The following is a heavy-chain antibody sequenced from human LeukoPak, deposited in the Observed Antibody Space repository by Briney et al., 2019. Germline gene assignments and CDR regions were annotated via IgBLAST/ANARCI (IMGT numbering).Heavy chain of an antibody. CDR3: AKSGSSRWYLDY. V-gene: IGHV3-21*04. CDR1: GFTFSSYS. CDR2: ISSSSSYI. D-gene: IGHD6-13*01. J-gene: IGHJ4*02. Sequence: PGGSLRLSCAASGFTFSSYSMNWVRQAPGKGLEWVSSISSSSSYIYYADSVKGRFTISRDNAKNSLYLQMNSLRAEDAAVYYCAKSGSSRWYLDYWGQGTLVTVSS.